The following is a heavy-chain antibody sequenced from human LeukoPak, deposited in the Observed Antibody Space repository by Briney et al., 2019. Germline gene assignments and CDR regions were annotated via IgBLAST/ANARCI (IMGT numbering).Heavy chain of an antibody. J-gene: IGHJ4*02. D-gene: IGHD2-2*01. V-gene: IGHV4-34*01. CDR3: ARGYCRSTSCYGFADY. CDR2: INHSGST. CDR1: GGSLSGYY. Sequence: SETLSFTRAVYGGSLSGYYWSWIRQPPGKGLEWIGEINHSGSTNYNPSLKSRVTISVDTSKNQFSLKLSSVTAADTAVYYCARGYCRSTSCYGFADYWGEGTLVTVSS.